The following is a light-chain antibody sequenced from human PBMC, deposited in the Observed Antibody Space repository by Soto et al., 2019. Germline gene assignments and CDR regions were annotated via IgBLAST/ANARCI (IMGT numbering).Light chain of an antibody. CDR2: GAT. J-gene: IGKJ3*01. V-gene: IGKV3-20*01. CDR1: QSVTSGY. CDR3: QHYGTSPTLFT. Sequence: ETVLTQSPGTLSLSPGDRVTLSCRASQSVTSGYLPWYQQKPGQPPRLLIYGATSRATRIPDRFSGGGSGTDFTLTISRLEPEDFAMYYCQHYGTSPTLFTFGPGTTLDIK.